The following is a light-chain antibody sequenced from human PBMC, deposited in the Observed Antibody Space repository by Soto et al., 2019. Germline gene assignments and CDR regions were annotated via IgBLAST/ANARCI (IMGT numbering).Light chain of an antibody. CDR3: QQYGRT. V-gene: IGKV3-20*01. Sequence: EIVLTQSPGTLSLSPGARATLSCRASQSVSSSYLAWYQQKPGQAPRLLIYGASSSATGIPVRFSGSGSGTDFTLTISRLEPEDVAAYYCQQYGRTFGPGTKVDS. CDR2: GAS. J-gene: IGKJ3*01. CDR1: QSVSSSY.